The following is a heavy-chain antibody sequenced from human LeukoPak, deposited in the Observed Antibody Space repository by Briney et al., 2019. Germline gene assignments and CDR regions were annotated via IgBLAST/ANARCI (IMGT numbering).Heavy chain of an antibody. V-gene: IGHV3-49*03. CDR2: IRSKAFGGTP. D-gene: IGHD4-17*01. CDR3: TRNTVTVHFDY. J-gene: IGHJ4*02. CDR1: GFTFDDYA. Sequence: GGSLRLSCLASGFTFDDYAVSWFRQAPGKGLEWVGFIRSKAFGGTPEYAASVRGRFTISRDDSKSIAYLQMNSLKTEDTAVYYCTRNTVTVHFDYWSQGTLVTVSS.